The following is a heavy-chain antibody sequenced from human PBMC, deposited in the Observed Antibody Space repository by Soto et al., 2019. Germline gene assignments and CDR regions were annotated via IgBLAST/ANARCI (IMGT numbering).Heavy chain of an antibody. V-gene: IGHV3-23*01. J-gene: IGHJ6*02. CDR3: AKYQIDGLVYYGMDV. D-gene: IGHD6-19*01. Sequence: GGSLRLSCAASGFTFSSYAMSWVRQAPGKGLEWVSAISGSGGSTYYADSVKGRFTISRDNSKNTLYLQMNSLRAEDTAVYYCAKYQIDGLVYYGMDVWGQGTTVTVSS. CDR1: GFTFSSYA. CDR2: ISGSGGST.